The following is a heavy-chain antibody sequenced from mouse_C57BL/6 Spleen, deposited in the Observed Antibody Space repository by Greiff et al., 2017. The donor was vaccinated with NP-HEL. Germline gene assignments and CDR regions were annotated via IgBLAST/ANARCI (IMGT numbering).Heavy chain of an antibody. V-gene: IGHV5-4*03. CDR1: GFTFSSYA. CDR2: ISDGGSYT. CDR3: ARGAGTSFDY. D-gene: IGHD3-3*01. J-gene: IGHJ2*01. Sequence: EVKLVESGGGLVKPGGSLKLSCAASGFTFSSYAMSWVRQTPEKRLEWVATISDGGSYTYYPDNVKGRFTISRDNAKNNLYLQMRHLKSEDTAMYYCARGAGTSFDYWGQGTTLTVSS.